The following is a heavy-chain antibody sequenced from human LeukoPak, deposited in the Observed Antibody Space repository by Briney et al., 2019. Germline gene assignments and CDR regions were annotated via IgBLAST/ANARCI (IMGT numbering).Heavy chain of an antibody. CDR1: GGSISSYY. Sequence: SETLSLTCTVSGGSISSYYWSWIRQPAGRGLEWIGRIYSTGSTNYNPSLKSRVTMSVDTSKNQFSLRLRSVTAADTAVYYCARQIASAGTAGFDFWGQGALVTVSS. CDR3: ARQIASAGTAGFDF. V-gene: IGHV4-4*07. J-gene: IGHJ4*02. D-gene: IGHD6-13*01. CDR2: IYSTGST.